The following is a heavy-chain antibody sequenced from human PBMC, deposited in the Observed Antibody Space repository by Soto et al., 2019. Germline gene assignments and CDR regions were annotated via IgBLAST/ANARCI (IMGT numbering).Heavy chain of an antibody. CDR1: GYTFASYD. CDR3: ARGYNGHPMLKVASPYYYMDV. D-gene: IGHD1-20*01. J-gene: IGHJ6*03. V-gene: IGHV1-8*01. CDR2: MNPNSGNT. Sequence: GASVKVSCKASGYTFASYDINWVRQATGQGLEWMGWMNPNSGNTGYAQKFQGRVTMTRNTSISTAYMELSSLRSEDTAVYYCARGYNGHPMLKVASPYYYMDVWGKGTTVTVSS.